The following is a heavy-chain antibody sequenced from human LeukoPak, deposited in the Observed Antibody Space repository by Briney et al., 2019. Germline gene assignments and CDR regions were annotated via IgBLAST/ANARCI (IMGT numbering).Heavy chain of an antibody. J-gene: IGHJ4*02. CDR2: IDSSGGYM. V-gene: IGHV3-21*06. Sequence: GGSLRLSCDASGFTFNTYSMNWARQAPGKGLEWVSSIDSSGGYMFYADSVKGRFIISRDNAKDSLYLQMNSPRVEDTAVYYCLRGDRRDYWGQGTLVTVSS. CDR1: GFTFNTYS. CDR3: LRGDRRDY.